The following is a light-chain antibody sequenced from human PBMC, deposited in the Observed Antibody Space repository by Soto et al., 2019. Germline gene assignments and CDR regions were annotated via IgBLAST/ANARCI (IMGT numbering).Light chain of an antibody. Sequence: QSVLTQPASVSGSPGQSITISCTGTSKDVGGYNYVSWYQQHPGKDPKLMIYDVSNRPSGVSTRFSGSKSGNTASLTISGLQAEDEADYYCSSYTSSSTYVFGTGTKVTVL. CDR2: DVS. CDR1: SKDVGGYNY. V-gene: IGLV2-14*01. CDR3: SSYTSSSTYV. J-gene: IGLJ1*01.